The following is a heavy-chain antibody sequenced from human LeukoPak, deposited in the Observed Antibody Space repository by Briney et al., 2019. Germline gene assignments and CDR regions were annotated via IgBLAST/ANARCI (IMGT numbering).Heavy chain of an antibody. CDR2: IRGSDGDT. D-gene: IGHD3-10*01. V-gene: IGHV3-23*01. Sequence: HPGGSLRLFCAASGFTFSSYSMTWIRQAPGKGLEWISTIRGSDGDTYYADSVKGRFTISKDNSKNMLYLQMNSLRAEDTAVYYCARGGLVLRGVNLLDYWGQGTLVTVSS. CDR1: GFTFSSYS. J-gene: IGHJ4*02. CDR3: ARGGLVLRGVNLLDY.